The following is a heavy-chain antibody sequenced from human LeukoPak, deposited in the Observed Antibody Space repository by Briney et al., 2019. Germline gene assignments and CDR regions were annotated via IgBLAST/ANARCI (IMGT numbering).Heavy chain of an antibody. CDR2: IYYSGST. J-gene: IGHJ4*02. CDR3: ASAGTLYYYDSSGYYSLDY. Sequence: PSETLSLTCTVSGGSISSYYWSWILQPPGKGLEWIGYIYYSGSTNYNPSLKSRVTISVDTSKNQFSLKLSSVTAADTAVYYCASAGTLYYYDSSGYYSLDYWGQGTLVTVSS. V-gene: IGHV4-59*01. CDR1: GGSISSYY. D-gene: IGHD3-22*01.